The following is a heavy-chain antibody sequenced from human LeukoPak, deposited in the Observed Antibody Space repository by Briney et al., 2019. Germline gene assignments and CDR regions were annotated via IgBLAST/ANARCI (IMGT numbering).Heavy chain of an antibody. CDR1: GFTFDDYA. CDR3: AKGPEYDILTGYYLS. J-gene: IGHJ4*02. CDR2: ISWNSGSI. D-gene: IGHD3-9*01. Sequence: GGSLRLSCAASGFTFDDYAMHWVRQAPGKGLEWVSGISWNSGSIGYADSVKGRFTISRDNAKNSLYLQMNSLRAEDTALYYCAKGPEYDILTGYYLSWGQGTLVTVSS. V-gene: IGHV3-9*01.